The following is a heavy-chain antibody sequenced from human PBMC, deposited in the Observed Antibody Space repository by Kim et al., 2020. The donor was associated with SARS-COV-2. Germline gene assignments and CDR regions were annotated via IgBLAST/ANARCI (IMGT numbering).Heavy chain of an antibody. D-gene: IGHD6-19*01. CDR1: GGSISSSNW. J-gene: IGHJ5*02. CDR2: IYHSGST. Sequence: SETLSLTCAVSGGSISSSNWWSWVRQPPGKGLEWIGEIYHSGSTNYNPSLKSRVTISVDKSKNQFSLKLSSVTAADTAVYYCARDNQNYLIAVAGNWFDPWGQGTLVTVSS. CDR3: ARDNQNYLIAVAGNWFDP. V-gene: IGHV4-4*02.